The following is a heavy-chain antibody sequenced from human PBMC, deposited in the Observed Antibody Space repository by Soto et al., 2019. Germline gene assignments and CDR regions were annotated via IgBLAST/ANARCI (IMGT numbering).Heavy chain of an antibody. Sequence: SESLSLRCSVSGCSVRNKTYDWSWIQQPPGKRLEWIGYVYYSGTTNYNPSLKSRVTISVDLSKNQFSLRLSSVTTADTALYYCARTTAVPNTLRSRYFFDYWGQGTLVTVSS. D-gene: IGHD4-17*01. J-gene: IGHJ4*02. CDR2: VYYSGTT. V-gene: IGHV4-61*01. CDR1: GCSVRNKTYD. CDR3: ARTTAVPNTLRSRYFFDY.